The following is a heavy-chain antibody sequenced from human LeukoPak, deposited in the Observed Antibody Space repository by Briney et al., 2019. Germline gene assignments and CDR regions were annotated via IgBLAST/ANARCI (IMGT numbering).Heavy chain of an antibody. CDR1: GGSFSGYY. J-gene: IGHJ5*02. Sequence: PSETLSLTCAVYGGSFSGYYWSWIRQPPGKGLEWIGEINHSGSTNYNPSLKSRVTISVDTSKNQFSLKLSSVTAADTAVYYCGRGHNWFDPWGQGTLVTVSS. V-gene: IGHV4-34*01. CDR2: INHSGST. CDR3: GRGHNWFDP.